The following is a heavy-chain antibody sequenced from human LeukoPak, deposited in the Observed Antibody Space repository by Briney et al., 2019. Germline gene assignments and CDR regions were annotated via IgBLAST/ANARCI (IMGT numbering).Heavy chain of an antibody. CDR1: GGSISSYY. Sequence: PSETLSLTCTVSGGSISSYYWSWIRQPPGKGLEWIGYIYYSGSTNYNPSLKSRVTISVDTSKNQFSLKLSSVTAADTAVYYCARDGPPGITGTTDYWGQGTLVTVSS. CDR3: ARDGPPGITGTTDY. CDR2: IYYSGST. V-gene: IGHV4-59*01. D-gene: IGHD1-7*01. J-gene: IGHJ4*02.